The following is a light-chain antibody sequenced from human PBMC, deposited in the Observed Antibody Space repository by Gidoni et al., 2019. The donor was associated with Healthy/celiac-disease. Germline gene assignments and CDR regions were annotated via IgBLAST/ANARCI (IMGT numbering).Light chain of an antibody. J-gene: IGKJ4*01. CDR2: DAS. Sequence: DIQMTQSPSSLSASVGDRVTITCQASQEISNYLNWYQQKPGKAPKLLIYDASNLETGVPSRFSGSGSGTDFTFTISSLQPEDIATYYCQQYDNLLSLTFGGXTKVEIK. CDR3: QQYDNLLSLT. CDR1: QEISNY. V-gene: IGKV1-33*01.